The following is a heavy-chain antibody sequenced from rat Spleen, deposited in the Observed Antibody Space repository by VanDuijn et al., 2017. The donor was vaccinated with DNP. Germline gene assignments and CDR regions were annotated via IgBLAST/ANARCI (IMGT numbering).Heavy chain of an antibody. V-gene: IGHV3-1*01. CDR2: INYSGAT. CDR3: ARGLNYGGYIYSWYFDF. Sequence: EVQLQESGPGLVKPSQSLSLTCSVTGYSITSNYWAWIRKFPGNKMEWMGYINYSGATAYNPSLRSRISITRDTSKNQFSLQLNSVTTEDTATHYCARGLNYGGYIYSWYFDFWGPGTMVTVSS. CDR1: GYSITSNY. J-gene: IGHJ1*01. D-gene: IGHD1-11*01.